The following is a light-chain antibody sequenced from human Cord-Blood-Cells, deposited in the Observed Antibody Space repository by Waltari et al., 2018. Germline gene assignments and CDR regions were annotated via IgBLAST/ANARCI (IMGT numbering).Light chain of an antibody. V-gene: IGLV3-19*01. CDR2: GKN. CDR1: SLRSYY. J-gene: IGLJ2*01. Sequence: SSELTQDPAVSVALGQTVRITCQGDSLRSYYASWYQQKPGQAPVLVIYGKNNRPSEIPDRFSGSSSGNTASLTITGAQAEDEADYYCNSRDSSGNHLRVVFGGGTKLTVL. CDR3: NSRDSSGNHLRVV.